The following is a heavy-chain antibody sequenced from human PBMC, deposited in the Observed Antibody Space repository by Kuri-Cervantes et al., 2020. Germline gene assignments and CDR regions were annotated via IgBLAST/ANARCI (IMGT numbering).Heavy chain of an antibody. Sequence: SETLSLTCAVYGGSFSGYYWSWIRQPPGKGLEWIGEINHSGSTNYNPSLKSRVTISVDTSKNQFSLKLSSVTAADTAVYYCARGLTYYDILTGYSPRYFDYWGQGTLVTVSS. CDR2: INHSGST. CDR3: ARGLTYYDILTGYSPRYFDY. V-gene: IGHV4-34*01. CDR1: GGSFSGYY. J-gene: IGHJ4*02. D-gene: IGHD3-9*01.